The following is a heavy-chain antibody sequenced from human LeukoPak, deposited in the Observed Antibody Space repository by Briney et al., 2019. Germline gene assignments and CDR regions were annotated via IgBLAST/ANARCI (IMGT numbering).Heavy chain of an antibody. J-gene: IGHJ4*02. D-gene: IGHD6-19*01. Sequence: ASVKVSCKVSGYTLTELSMHWVRQAPGKGLEWMGGFDPEDGETIYAQKFQGRVTMTRDTSTSTVYMELSSLRSEDTAVYYCARDLRGPINSSGWYATPYWGQGTLVTVSS. V-gene: IGHV1-24*01. CDR1: GYTLTELS. CDR2: FDPEDGET. CDR3: ARDLRGPINSSGWYATPY.